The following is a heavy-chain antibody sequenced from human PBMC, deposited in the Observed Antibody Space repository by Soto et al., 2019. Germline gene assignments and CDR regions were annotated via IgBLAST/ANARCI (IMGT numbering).Heavy chain of an antibody. V-gene: IGHV1-8*01. Sequence: GASVKVSCKASGYTFTSYDINWVRQATGQGLEWMGWMNPNSGNTGYAQKFQGRVTMTRNTSISTAYMELSSLRSEDTAVYYCARFHWQMGYGHFDYWGQGTLVTVSS. CDR1: GYTFTSYD. CDR3: ARFHWQMGYGHFDY. D-gene: IGHD4-17*01. CDR2: MNPNSGNT. J-gene: IGHJ4*02.